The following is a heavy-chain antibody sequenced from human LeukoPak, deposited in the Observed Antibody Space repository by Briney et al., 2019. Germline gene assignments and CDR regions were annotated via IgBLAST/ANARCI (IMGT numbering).Heavy chain of an antibody. V-gene: IGHV3-30*01. D-gene: IGHD3-3*01. CDR3: ARAIHDFWSGSFDY. CDR2: MSSDGRNK. Sequence: GGSLRLSCAASGFTFSKYPLHWVRQAPGKGLEWVAAMSSDGRNKYYADSVKGRFTVSRDNSKNTLYLQMNSLRTKDTAVYYSARAIHDFWSGSFDYWGQGTLVTVSS. J-gene: IGHJ4*02. CDR1: GFTFSKYP.